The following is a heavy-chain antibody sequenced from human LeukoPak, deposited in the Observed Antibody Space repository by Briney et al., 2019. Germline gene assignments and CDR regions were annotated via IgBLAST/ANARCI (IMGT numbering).Heavy chain of an antibody. CDR2: ISGTGDST. CDR1: GFTLSSYV. J-gene: IGHJ1*01. CDR3: AKPVYDSSGHEYFQY. D-gene: IGHD3-22*01. V-gene: IGHV3-23*01. Sequence: GGSLRLSCAASGFTLSSYVMSWVRQAPGKGLEWVSAISGTGDSTNYAGSVMGRFTISSDSSKNMLYLQMNGLRAEDTAVYYCAKPVYDSSGHEYFQYWGQGTLVTVSS.